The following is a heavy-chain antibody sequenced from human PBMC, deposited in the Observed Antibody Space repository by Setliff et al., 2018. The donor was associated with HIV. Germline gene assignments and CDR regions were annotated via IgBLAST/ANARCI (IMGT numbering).Heavy chain of an antibody. CDR1: GGSISSDGFY. CDR2: IYYSGST. CDR3: ARGTPDHEVWYFDL. J-gene: IGHJ2*01. V-gene: IGHV4-31*03. Sequence: SETLSLTCTVSGGSISSDGFYWSWIRQHPGEGLEWIGYIYYSGSTYYNPSLKSRVTISVDTSKNQFSLKLSSVTAADTAIYYCARGTPDHEVWYFDLWGRGTLVTVSS.